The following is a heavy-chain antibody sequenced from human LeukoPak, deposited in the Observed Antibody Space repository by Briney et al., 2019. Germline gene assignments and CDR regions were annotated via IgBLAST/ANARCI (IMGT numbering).Heavy chain of an antibody. CDR3: ARDRLDFWSGYLSAYYYGMDV. CDR2: INPNSGGT. V-gene: IGHV1-2*02. J-gene: IGHJ6*02. D-gene: IGHD3-3*01. CDR1: GYTFTGYY. Sequence: GASVNVSCTASGYTFTGYYMHWVRQAPGQGLEWMGWINPNSGGTNYAQKFQGRVTMTRDTSISTAYMELSRLRSDDTAVYYCARDRLDFWSGYLSAYYYGMDVWGQGTTVTVSS.